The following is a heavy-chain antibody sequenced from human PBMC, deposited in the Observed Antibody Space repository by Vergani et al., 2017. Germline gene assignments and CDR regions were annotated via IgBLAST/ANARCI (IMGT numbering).Heavy chain of an antibody. V-gene: IGHV3-7*01. Sequence: VQLVESAGGVVQPGGSLRLSCVGSGFKLDEYWMSWVRQALGKGLEWVADMKEDGADKKYVDSVKGRFTISRDNAKNSLFLQMNSLRAEDTAVYFCAREGHLVGPDLDYWGQGTLVTVSS. D-gene: IGHD1-26*01. CDR2: MKEDGADK. CDR1: GFKLDEYW. CDR3: AREGHLVGPDLDY. J-gene: IGHJ4*02.